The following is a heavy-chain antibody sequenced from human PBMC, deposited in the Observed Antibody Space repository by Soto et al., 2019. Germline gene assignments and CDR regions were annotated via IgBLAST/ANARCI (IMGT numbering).Heavy chain of an antibody. CDR1: GYTFSNFG. D-gene: IGHD2-8*01. J-gene: IGHJ4*02. CDR3: ARDRLGVSVTGGGFDS. CDR2: ISPYNGNT. V-gene: IGHV1-18*01. Sequence: QVQLVQSGGEVKKPGASVKVSCKASGYTFSNFGLSWVRLAPGQGLELMGWISPYNGNTNYAQKLQGRLTMTTDTSTSTAYMELRSLRSDDTAVYYCARDRLGVSVTGGGFDSWGQGTLVTVSS.